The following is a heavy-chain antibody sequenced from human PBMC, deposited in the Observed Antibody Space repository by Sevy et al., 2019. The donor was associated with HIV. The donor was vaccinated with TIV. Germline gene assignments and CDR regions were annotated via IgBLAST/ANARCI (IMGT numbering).Heavy chain of an antibody. CDR1: GYTFTSYA. V-gene: IGHV1-3*01. D-gene: IGHD4-17*01. Sequence: ASVKVPCKASGYTFTSYAMHWVRQAPGQRLEWMGWINAGNGNTKYSQKFQGRVTITRDTSASTAYMELSSLRSEDTAVYYCARDGTVTTGGYNWFDPWGQGTLVTVSS. CDR2: INAGNGNT. J-gene: IGHJ5*02. CDR3: ARDGTVTTGGYNWFDP.